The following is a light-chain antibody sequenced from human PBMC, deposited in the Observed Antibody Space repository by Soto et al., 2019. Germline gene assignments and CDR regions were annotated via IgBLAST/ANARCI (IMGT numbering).Light chain of an antibody. J-gene: IGLJ1*01. V-gene: IGLV1-40*01. CDR2: NNN. CDR1: SSNIGAGYD. Sequence: QSVLTQPPSVSGAPGQRVTISCTGSSSNIGAGYDVHWYQRLPGTAPKVLIYNNNNRPSGVPDRFSGSKSGPSASLAITGLAAEDEAVYYCQRYDSSLSGSYVFGSGTKVTVL. CDR3: QRYDSSLSGSYV.